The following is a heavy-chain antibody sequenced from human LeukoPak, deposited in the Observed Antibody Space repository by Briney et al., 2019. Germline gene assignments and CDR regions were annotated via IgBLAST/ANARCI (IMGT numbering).Heavy chain of an antibody. CDR2: IYYSGST. V-gene: IGHV4-39*01. CDR3: ARLYYDSSGYYQICYFDY. CDR1: GGSISSSSYY. Sequence: PSETLSLTCTVSGGSISSSSYYWGWIRQPPGKGLEWIGSIYYSGSTYYNPSLKSRVTISVDTSKNQFSLNLSYVNAEDTAVYYCARLYYDSSGYYQICYFDYWGQGTLVTVSS. D-gene: IGHD3-22*01. J-gene: IGHJ4*02.